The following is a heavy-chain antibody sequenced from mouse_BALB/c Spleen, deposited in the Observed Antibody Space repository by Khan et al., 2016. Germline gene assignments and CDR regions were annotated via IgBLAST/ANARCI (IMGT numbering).Heavy chain of an antibody. CDR1: GYSITSDYA. Sequence: EVQLQESGPGLVKPSQSLSLTCTVTGYSITSDYAWNWIRQFPGNKLEWMGYIHYSGSTSYNPSLKSRISITRDTSKNQFFLQLNSVTTEDTATYYCAGEYYGSSFLDYWGQGTTLTASS. J-gene: IGHJ2*01. CDR3: AGEYYGSSFLDY. D-gene: IGHD1-1*01. V-gene: IGHV3-2*02. CDR2: IHYSGST.